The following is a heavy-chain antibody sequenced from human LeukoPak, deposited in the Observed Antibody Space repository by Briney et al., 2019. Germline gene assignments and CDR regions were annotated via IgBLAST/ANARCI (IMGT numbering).Heavy chain of an antibody. CDR3: ARGPRWAGTEPFDY. CDR2: TYYRSKWYN. V-gene: IGHV6-1*01. CDR1: GDSFSSNSAA. J-gene: IGHJ4*02. D-gene: IGHD6-19*01. Sequence: SQTLSLTCAISGDSFSSNSAAWNWIRQSPSRGLEWLGRTYYRSKWYNDYAVSVKSRITINPDTSKNQFSLQLNSVTPEDTAVYYCARGPRWAGTEPFDYWGQGTLVTVSS.